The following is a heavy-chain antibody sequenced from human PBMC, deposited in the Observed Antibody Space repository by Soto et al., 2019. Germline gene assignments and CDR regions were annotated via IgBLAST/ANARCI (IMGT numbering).Heavy chain of an antibody. CDR2: ISSDGGST. CDR3: VKDRGLWSLQSFDY. CDR1: GFTFSSYA. Sequence: GGSLRLSCSASGFTFSSYAIHWVRQAPGKGLEYVSAISSDGGSTYYADSVKGRFTISRDNSKNTLYLQMSSLRAEDTAVYYCVKDRGLWSLQSFDYWGQGTLVTVSS. D-gene: IGHD2-8*02. V-gene: IGHV3-64D*08. J-gene: IGHJ4*02.